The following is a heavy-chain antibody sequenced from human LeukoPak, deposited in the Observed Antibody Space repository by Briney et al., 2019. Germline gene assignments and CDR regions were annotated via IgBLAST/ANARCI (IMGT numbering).Heavy chain of an antibody. D-gene: IGHD3-10*01. CDR1: GFTFSDHY. Sequence: GGSLRLSCAASGFTFSDHYIDWVRQAPGKGLEWVGRTRNEATSYTTEYAASVKGRFTISRDDSKNSMFLQMNSLKAEDTAVYYCAKDLLFGELYQNWFDPWGQGTLVTVSS. CDR2: TRNEATSYTT. J-gene: IGHJ5*02. CDR3: AKDLLFGELYQNWFDP. V-gene: IGHV3-72*01.